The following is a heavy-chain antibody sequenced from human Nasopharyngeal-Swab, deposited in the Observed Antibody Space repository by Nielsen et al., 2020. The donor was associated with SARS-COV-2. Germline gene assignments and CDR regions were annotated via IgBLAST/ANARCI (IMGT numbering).Heavy chain of an antibody. D-gene: IGHD6-13*01. CDR3: ARDQKYSSSWYSDY. CDR2: IYFSGST. V-gene: IGHV4-31*03. CDR1: GASISSGGYY. Sequence: SETLSLTCTVSGASISSGGYYWSWIRQRPGKGLEWIGYIYFSGSTFYNPSLQSRITISVDTAKNQFSLKLISVTAADTAVYYCARDQKYSSSWYSDYWGPGTLVTVSS. J-gene: IGHJ4*02.